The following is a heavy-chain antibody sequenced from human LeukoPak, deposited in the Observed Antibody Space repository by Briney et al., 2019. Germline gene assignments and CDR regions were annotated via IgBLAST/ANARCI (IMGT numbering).Heavy chain of an antibody. J-gene: IGHJ6*02. Sequence: GGSLRLSCAASGFTFSSYSMNWVRQAPGKGLEWVANIKQDGSEKYYVDSVKGRFTISRDNAKNSLYLQMNSLRAEDTAVYYCARVSCSSTSCYYYYYYGMDVWGQGTTVTVS. CDR1: GFTFSSYS. V-gene: IGHV3-7*01. CDR2: IKQDGSEK. CDR3: ARVSCSSTSCYYYYYYGMDV. D-gene: IGHD2-2*01.